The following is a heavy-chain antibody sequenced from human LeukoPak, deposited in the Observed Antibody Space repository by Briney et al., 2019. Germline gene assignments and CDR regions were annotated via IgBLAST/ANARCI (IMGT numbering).Heavy chain of an antibody. CDR1: GGSFSGYY. V-gene: IGHV4-34*01. D-gene: IGHD3-10*01. CDR2: INHSGST. Sequence: PSETLSLTCAVYGGSFSGYYWSWIRQPPGKGLEWIGEINHSGSTNYNPSLKSRVTISVDTSKNQFSLKLSSVTAADTAVYYCARVVGTYYYGSGSYYFDYWGQGTLVTVSS. CDR3: ARVVGTYYYGSGSYYFDY. J-gene: IGHJ4*02.